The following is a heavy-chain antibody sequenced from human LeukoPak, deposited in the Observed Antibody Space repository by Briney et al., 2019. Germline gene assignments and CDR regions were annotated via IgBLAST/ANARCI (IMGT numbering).Heavy chain of an antibody. CDR3: ARRVVGMDV. CDR2: ISGSGGST. CDR1: GFTFSAYA. D-gene: IGHD2-15*01. Sequence: GASLRLSCATSGFTFSAYAMSWVRQAPGKGLEWVSGISGSGGSTYHADSVKARSTISRDNSKNTLYLQMNSLRADDSAVYYCARRVVGMDVWGQGTTVTVSS. J-gene: IGHJ6*02. V-gene: IGHV3-23*01.